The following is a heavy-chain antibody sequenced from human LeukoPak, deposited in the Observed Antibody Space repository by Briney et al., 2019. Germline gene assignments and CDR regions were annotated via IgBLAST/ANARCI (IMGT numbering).Heavy chain of an antibody. Sequence: GGSLRLSCAASGFTFSNNYLSWVRQAPGKGLEWVSAISGSGDSTYYADSVKGRFTISRDNSKNTLYLQMNSLRTEDTAIYYCAKDRYTSRAAGADYWGQGTLVTVSS. CDR3: AKDRYTSRAAGADY. V-gene: IGHV3-23*01. CDR1: GFTFSNNY. D-gene: IGHD6-13*01. CDR2: ISGSGDST. J-gene: IGHJ4*02.